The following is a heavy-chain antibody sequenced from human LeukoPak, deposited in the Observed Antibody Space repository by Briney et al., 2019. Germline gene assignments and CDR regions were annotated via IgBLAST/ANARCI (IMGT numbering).Heavy chain of an antibody. Sequence: SQTLSLTCAVSGGSISSGGYSWSWIRQPPGKGLEWIGYIYHSGSTYYNPSLKSRVTISVDRSKNQFSLKLSSVTAADTAVYYCARDRAKPYCSSTSCYTYYYYGMDVWGQGTTVTVSS. CDR2: IYHSGST. CDR3: ARDRAKPYCSSTSCYTYYYYGMDV. D-gene: IGHD2-2*01. J-gene: IGHJ6*02. CDR1: GGSISSGGYS. V-gene: IGHV4-30-2*01.